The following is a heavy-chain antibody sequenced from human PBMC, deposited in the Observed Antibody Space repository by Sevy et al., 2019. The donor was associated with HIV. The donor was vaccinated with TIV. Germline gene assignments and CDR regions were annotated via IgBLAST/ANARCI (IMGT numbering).Heavy chain of an antibody. CDR2: INHSGST. V-gene: IGHV4-34*01. Sequence: SETQSLTCAVYGGSFSGYYWSWIRQPPGKGLEWIGEINHSGSTNYNPSLKGRVTISVDKSKNQFSLKLSSVTAADTGVYYCARDEVGALNHDAFDMWGQGTMVTVSS. D-gene: IGHD1-26*01. CDR3: ARDEVGALNHDAFDM. J-gene: IGHJ3*02. CDR1: GGSFSGYY.